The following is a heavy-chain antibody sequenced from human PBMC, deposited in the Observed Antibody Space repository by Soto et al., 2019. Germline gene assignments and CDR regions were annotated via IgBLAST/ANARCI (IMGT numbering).Heavy chain of an antibody. J-gene: IGHJ4*02. CDR1: GGPLTTYF. D-gene: IGHD3-22*01. CDR2: IYYSGSA. V-gene: IGHV4-59*06. CDR3: ARVRYYYDYNGYPIDY. Sequence: SETLSLTCNVSGGPLTTYFWSWIRQHPGKGLDWIGYIYYSGSAYYNPSLKSRVTISLDTSKNQFSLKLSSVTAADTAVYYCARVRYYYDYNGYPIDYWGQGTPVTVSS.